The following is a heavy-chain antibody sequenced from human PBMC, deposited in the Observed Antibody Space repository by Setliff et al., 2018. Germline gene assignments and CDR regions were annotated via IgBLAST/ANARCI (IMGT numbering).Heavy chain of an antibody. CDR1: GYSFTTYW. V-gene: IGHV5-51*01. CDR3: ARLTPMADFDY. CDR2: IYPGDSDT. J-gene: IGHJ4*02. Sequence: RGESLKISCKGSGYSFTTYWIGWVRQMPGKGLEWMGIIYPGDSDTRHSPSFQGHVTISADKSITTAYLQWSSLKASDTAMYYCARLTPMADFDYWGQGTLVTVSS. D-gene: IGHD5-18*01.